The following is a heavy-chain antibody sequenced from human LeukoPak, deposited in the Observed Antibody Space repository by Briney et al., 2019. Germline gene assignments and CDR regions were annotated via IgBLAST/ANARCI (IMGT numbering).Heavy chain of an antibody. D-gene: IGHD2-15*01. J-gene: IGHJ6*03. CDR1: GGSITNYY. Sequence: SETLSLTCTVSGGSITNYYWSWIRQPPGKGLEWIGYIYYSGSTNYNPSLKSRVTISLDTSKSQFSLKLSSATAADTAVYYCASTPGVAATLYYYYMDVWGKGTTVTVSS. V-gene: IGHV4-59*01. CDR2: IYYSGST. CDR3: ASTPGVAATLYYYYMDV.